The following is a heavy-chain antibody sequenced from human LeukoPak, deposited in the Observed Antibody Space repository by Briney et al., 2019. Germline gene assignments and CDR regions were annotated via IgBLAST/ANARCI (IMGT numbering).Heavy chain of an antibody. CDR2: ISGSGGST. J-gene: IGHJ5*02. CDR1: GFTFSSYA. CDR3: AKDWYPGTTVTTTHWFDP. V-gene: IGHV3-23*01. D-gene: IGHD4-17*01. Sequence: GGSLRLSCAASGFTFSSYAMNWVRQAPGKGLEWVSVISGSGGSTYYADSVKGRFTISRDNSKNTLYLQMNSLRAEDTAVYYCAKDWYPGTTVTTTHWFDPSGQGTLVTVSS.